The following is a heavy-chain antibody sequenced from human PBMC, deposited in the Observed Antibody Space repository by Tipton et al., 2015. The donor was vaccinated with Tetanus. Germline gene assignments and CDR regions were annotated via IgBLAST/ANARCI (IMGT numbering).Heavy chain of an antibody. CDR1: GGSISSYY. D-gene: IGHD6-13*01. CDR2: IYYSGST. J-gene: IGHJ4*02. CDR3: ARGGMASAGGCLDY. Sequence: TLSLTCTVSGGSISSYYWSWIRQPPGKGLEWIGYIYYSGSTNYNPSLKSRVTISVDTSKNQFSLKLSSVTAAATAVYYCARGGMASAGGCLDYWGQGTLVTVSS. V-gene: IGHV4-59*01.